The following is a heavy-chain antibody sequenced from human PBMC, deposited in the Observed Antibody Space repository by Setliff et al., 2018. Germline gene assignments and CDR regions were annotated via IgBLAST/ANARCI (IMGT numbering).Heavy chain of an antibody. D-gene: IGHD2-15*01. Sequence: GGSLRLSCAASGFTFNTYWMHWVRQAPGKGLEWVAAIWYDGSNKFYADSVKGRFTISRDTSKNTLDLEMSSLRVEDTAVYYCAKTPPTDWYFDLWGRGTLVTVSS. CDR1: GFTFNTYW. J-gene: IGHJ2*01. CDR2: IWYDGSNK. CDR3: AKTPPTDWYFDL. V-gene: IGHV3-30*02.